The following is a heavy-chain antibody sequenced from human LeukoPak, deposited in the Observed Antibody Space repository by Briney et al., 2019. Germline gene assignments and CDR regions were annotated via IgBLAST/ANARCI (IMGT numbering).Heavy chain of an antibody. Sequence: PSETLSPTCTVSGGSISSSSYYWGWIRQPPGKGLEWIGSIYYSGSTYYDPSLKSRVTISVDTSKNQFSLKLSSVTAADTAVYYCATRYDSSGYYYGGFDYWGQGTLVTVSS. CDR2: IYYSGST. J-gene: IGHJ4*02. CDR1: GGSISSSSYY. CDR3: ATRYDSSGYYYGGFDY. V-gene: IGHV4-39*01. D-gene: IGHD3-22*01.